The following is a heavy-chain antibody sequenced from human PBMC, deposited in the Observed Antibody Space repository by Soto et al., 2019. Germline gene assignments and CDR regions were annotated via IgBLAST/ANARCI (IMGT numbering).Heavy chain of an antibody. CDR2: IDYSGKT. J-gene: IGHJ5*02. CDR1: GDSIRTSPYY. V-gene: IGHV4-39*01. Sequence: QLQLQESGPGLVKPSETLSRTCTVSGDSIRTSPYYWGWIRQPPGKGLEWIGSIDYSGKTYYNPSLKSRVTISVDTSTNQFSLRLNSVTAADTAIYYCARHPLRGFGVPSLGQGALVTVAS. CDR3: ARHPLRGFGVPS. D-gene: IGHD2-15*01.